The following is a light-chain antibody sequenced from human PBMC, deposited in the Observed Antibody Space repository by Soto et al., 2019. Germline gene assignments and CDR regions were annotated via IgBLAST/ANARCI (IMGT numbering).Light chain of an antibody. CDR1: QGISNY. CDR2: AAS. V-gene: IGKV1-27*01. Sequence: DIEMTQSPSSLSASGGDRVIITCRASQGISNYLAWYQQRPGKVPKLLIYAASTLQSGVLSRFSGSGSGTAFTFTISSLQPEDVASYYCQKYASAPRTFGQGTECEIK. J-gene: IGKJ1*01. CDR3: QKYASAPRT.